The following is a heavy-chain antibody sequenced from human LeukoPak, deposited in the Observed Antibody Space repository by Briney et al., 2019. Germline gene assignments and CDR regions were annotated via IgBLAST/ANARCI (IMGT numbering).Heavy chain of an antibody. D-gene: IGHD2-2*02. V-gene: IGHV3-15*01. CDR3: TTQNCSSTSCYSWFDP. CDR1: GFTFSNAW. Sequence: GGSLRLSCAASGFTFSNAWMSWVRQAPGKGLEWVGRIKSKTDGGTTDYAAPVKGRFTISRDDSKNTLYLQMNSLKTEDTAVYYCTTQNCSSTSCYSWFDPWGQGTLVTVSS. CDR2: IKSKTDGGTT. J-gene: IGHJ5*02.